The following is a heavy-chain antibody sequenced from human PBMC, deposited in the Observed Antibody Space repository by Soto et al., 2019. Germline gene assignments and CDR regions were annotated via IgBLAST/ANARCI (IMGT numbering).Heavy chain of an antibody. Sequence: QVQLVQSGAEVKKPGASVKVSCKASGYTFSSYDINWVRQATGQGLEWVGWMNPNSGNTGYARKFQGRVTMTRNTSISTAYMELSSLRSEDTAVYYCVRNNYFDFWSAYFGGAFDIWGQGTMVTVSS. V-gene: IGHV1-8*01. J-gene: IGHJ3*02. CDR2: MNPNSGNT. CDR3: VRNNYFDFWSAYFGGAFDI. D-gene: IGHD3-3*01. CDR1: GYTFSSYD.